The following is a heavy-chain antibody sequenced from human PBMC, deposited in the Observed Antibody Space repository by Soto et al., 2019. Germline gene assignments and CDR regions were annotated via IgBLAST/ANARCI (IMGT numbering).Heavy chain of an antibody. D-gene: IGHD5-18*01. V-gene: IGHV3-7*03. Sequence: PGGSLRLSCAASGFTFSSYWMSWVRQAPGKGLEWVANIKQDGSEKYYVDSVKGRFTISRDNAKNSLYLQMNSLRAEDTAVYYCARGYVDTAMVTRGYYFDYWGQGTLVTVSS. J-gene: IGHJ4*02. CDR1: GFTFSSYW. CDR2: IKQDGSEK. CDR3: ARGYVDTAMVTRGYYFDY.